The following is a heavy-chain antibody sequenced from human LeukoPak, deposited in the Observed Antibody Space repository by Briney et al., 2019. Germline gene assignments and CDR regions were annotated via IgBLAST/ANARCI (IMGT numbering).Heavy chain of an antibody. V-gene: IGHV1-2*02. CDR3: ARLVRYCSSTSCPVDY. J-gene: IGHJ4*02. CDR2: INPNSGGT. Sequence: ASVKVSCKASGYTFTGYYMHWVRQAPGQGLEWMGWINPNSGGTNYAQKFQGRVTMTRDTSISTAYMELSRLRSDDTAVYYCARLVRYCSSTSCPVDYWGQGTLVTVSS. D-gene: IGHD2-2*01. CDR1: GYTFTGYY.